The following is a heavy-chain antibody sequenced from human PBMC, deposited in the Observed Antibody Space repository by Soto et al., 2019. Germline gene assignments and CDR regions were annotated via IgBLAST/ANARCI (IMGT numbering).Heavy chain of an antibody. Sequence: QVQLQESGPGLVKPSQTLSLTCTVSGGSISSGGYYWSWIRQHPGKGLEWIGYIYYSGSTYYNPSLKSRVTISVDTSKNQFSLKLSSVTAADTAVYYCARNPLGYDGDYDYVPYFDYWGQGTLVTVSS. J-gene: IGHJ4*02. D-gene: IGHD4-17*01. CDR1: GGSISSGGYY. V-gene: IGHV4-31*03. CDR2: IYYSGST. CDR3: ARNPLGYDGDYDYVPYFDY.